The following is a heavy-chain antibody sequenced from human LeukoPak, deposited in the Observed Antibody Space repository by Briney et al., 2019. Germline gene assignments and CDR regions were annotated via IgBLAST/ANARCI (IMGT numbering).Heavy chain of an antibody. CDR3: ARGQIVGATHGFPLDDY. D-gene: IGHD1-26*01. J-gene: IGHJ4*02. V-gene: IGHV1-46*01. CDR1: GYTFTSYC. Sequence: ASVKVSCKASGYTFTSYCMHWVRQAPGQGLEWMGIINPSGGSTSYAQKFQGRVTMTRDTSTSTVYMELSSLRSEDTAVYYCARGQIVGATHGFPLDDYWGQGTLVTVSS. CDR2: INPSGGST.